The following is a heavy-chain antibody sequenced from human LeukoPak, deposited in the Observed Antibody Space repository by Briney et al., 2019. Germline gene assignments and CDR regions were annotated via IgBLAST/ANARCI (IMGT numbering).Heavy chain of an antibody. CDR3: ASRKLGNDY. CDR2: IYYTGST. V-gene: IGHV4-59*02. Sequence: SETLSLTCTISGGSVSDYYWSWIRQSPGKGLEWIGYIYYTGSTTYNPSPKSRVTISADTSKNQFSLKLSSVTAADTAVYYCASRKLGNDYWGQGTLVTVSS. D-gene: IGHD7-27*01. J-gene: IGHJ4*02. CDR1: GGSVSDYY.